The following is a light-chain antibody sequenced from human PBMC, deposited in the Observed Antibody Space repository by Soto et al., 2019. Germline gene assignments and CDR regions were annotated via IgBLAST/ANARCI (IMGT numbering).Light chain of an antibody. Sequence: QAVVTQPPSVSGAPGQRVTISCTGSSSNIGAGYDVHWYQQLPGTGPKLLISGNSNRPSGVPDRFSGSKSGTSASLAITGLQAEDEADYYCQSYDSSLSGVVFGGGTKPPS. J-gene: IGLJ2*01. CDR1: SSNIGAGYD. CDR3: QSYDSSLSGVV. CDR2: GNS. V-gene: IGLV1-40*01.